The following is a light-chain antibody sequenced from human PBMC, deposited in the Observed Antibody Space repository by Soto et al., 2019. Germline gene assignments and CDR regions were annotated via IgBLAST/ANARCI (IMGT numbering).Light chain of an antibody. Sequence: DIQMTQSPSSVSASVGDRVTITCRASQDIRNYVAWYQQKPGKAPNHLIYSASTLQSGVPSKFSGSGSVTDFSPPISRLQPEDVATYYGQQTNTVPITFGGEAKVEIK. CDR3: QQTNTVPIT. V-gene: IGKV1-12*01. CDR2: SAS. J-gene: IGKJ4*01. CDR1: QDIRNY.